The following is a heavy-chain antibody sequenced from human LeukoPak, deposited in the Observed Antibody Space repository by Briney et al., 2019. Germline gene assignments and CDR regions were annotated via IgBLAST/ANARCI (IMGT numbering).Heavy chain of an antibody. CDR2: IKQDGSDK. CDR1: GFTFSSYW. J-gene: IGHJ3*02. CDR3: ARGHKYCSSTSCYSPI. V-gene: IGHV3-7*01. D-gene: IGHD2-2*01. Sequence: GGSLRLSCTASGFTFSSYWMSWVRQTPGKGLEWVANIKQDGSDKYYVDSVKGRFTISRDNAKNSLYLQMNSLRAEDTAVYYCARGHKYCSSTSCYSPIWGQGTMVTVSS.